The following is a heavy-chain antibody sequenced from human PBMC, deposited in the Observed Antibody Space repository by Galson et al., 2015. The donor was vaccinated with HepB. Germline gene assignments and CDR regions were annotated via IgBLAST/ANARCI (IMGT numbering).Heavy chain of an antibody. D-gene: IGHD3-22*01. J-gene: IGHJ4*02. CDR2: ISYSGST. CDR3: VRLWNYYDTSGTYFDH. Sequence: SETLSLTCTVSGGSISSSTYYWGWIRQPPGKGLEWIGSISYSGSTYYNPPLKSRVTISVDTSKNQFSLKLTSVPAADTAVYYCVRLWNYYDTSGTYFDHWGQGTPVTVSS. CDR1: GGSISSSTYY. V-gene: IGHV4-39*01.